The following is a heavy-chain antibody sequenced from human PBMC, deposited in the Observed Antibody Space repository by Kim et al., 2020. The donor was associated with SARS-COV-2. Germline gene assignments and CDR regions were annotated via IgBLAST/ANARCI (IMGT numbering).Heavy chain of an antibody. D-gene: IGHD6-19*01. CDR1: GFTFSSYW. CDR3: AGIAVAGSPPLYYFDY. V-gene: IGHV3-7*01. CDR2: IKQDGSEK. J-gene: IGHJ4*02. Sequence: GGSLRLSCAASGFTFSSYWMSWVRQAPGKGLEWVANIKQDGSEKYYVDSVKGRFTISRDNAKNSLYLQMNSLRAEDTAVYYCAGIAVAGSPPLYYFDYWGRGTLVTVSS.